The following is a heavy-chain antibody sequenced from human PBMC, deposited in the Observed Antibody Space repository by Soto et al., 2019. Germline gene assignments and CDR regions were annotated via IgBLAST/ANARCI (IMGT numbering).Heavy chain of an antibody. J-gene: IGHJ4*02. CDR3: ARSEKGMATILDY. D-gene: IGHD5-12*01. CDR2: IYSSGST. CDR1: GGSISGYF. V-gene: IGHV4-59*01. Sequence: PSETLSLTCTVSGGSISGYFWNWIRQPPGKGLEWIGYIYSSGSTNYKSSLRSRVTISVDTPKNQFSLKLSSVTAADTAVYYCARSEKGMATILDYWGQGILVTVSS.